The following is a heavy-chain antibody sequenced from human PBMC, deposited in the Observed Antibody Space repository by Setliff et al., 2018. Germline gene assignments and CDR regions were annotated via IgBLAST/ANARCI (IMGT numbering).Heavy chain of an antibody. J-gene: IGHJ4*02. V-gene: IGHV4-61*09. Sequence: SETLSLTCTVSGDSINSRTNYWSWIRQPAGKGPEWIGHIYASWRTNYNRSLNSRVTMSVDTSKNHFSLKLPSVTAADTAVYYCATSGFCSAGSCYSFDDWGQGALVTVSS. CDR3: ATSGFCSAGSCYSFDD. D-gene: IGHD2-15*01. CDR1: GDSINSRTNY. CDR2: IYASWRT.